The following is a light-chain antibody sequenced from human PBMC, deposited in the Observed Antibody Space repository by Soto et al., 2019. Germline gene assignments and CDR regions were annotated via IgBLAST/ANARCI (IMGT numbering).Light chain of an antibody. CDR2: DIS. Sequence: QAVVTQEPSLTVSPGGTVTLTCGSSTGAVTSDHYPYWFQQKPGQAPRTLIYDISKKHSWTPARFSGSLLGGKAALTLSGAQPEDEAEYYCLLSYSGARVFGGGTKLPS. V-gene: IGLV7-46*01. CDR1: TGAVTSDHY. CDR3: LLSYSGARV. J-gene: IGLJ3*02.